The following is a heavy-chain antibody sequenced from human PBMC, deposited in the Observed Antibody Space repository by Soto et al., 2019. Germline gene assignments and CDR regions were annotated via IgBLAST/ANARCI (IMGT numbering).Heavy chain of an antibody. Sequence: QVQLEESGPGLVKTSETLSLTCSVSGGSVTRINYYWSWIRQPPGKGLEWIGSIYNSGSTIDNPALKSRVALSLDTSKHRFSLRLTSVTAADTAVYYCATYQAPGYFPFDPWGQGTLVTVSS. CDR1: GGSVTRINYY. V-gene: IGHV4-61*03. J-gene: IGHJ5*02. D-gene: IGHD2-15*01. CDR3: ATYQAPGYFPFDP. CDR2: IYNSGST.